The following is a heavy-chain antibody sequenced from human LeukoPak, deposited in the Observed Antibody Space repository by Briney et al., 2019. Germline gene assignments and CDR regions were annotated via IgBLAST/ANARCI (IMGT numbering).Heavy chain of an antibody. CDR2: IWYDGSNK. D-gene: IGHD6-13*01. CDR1: GFTFSSYG. V-gene: IGHV3-33*01. Sequence: PGRSLRLSCAASGFTFSSYGMHWVRQAPGKGLEWVAVIWYDGSNKYYADSVKGRFTISRDNSKNTLYLQMYSLRAEDTAVYYCARDFGQYSSSWTLDYWGQGTLVTVSS. CDR3: ARDFGQYSSSWTLDY. J-gene: IGHJ4*02.